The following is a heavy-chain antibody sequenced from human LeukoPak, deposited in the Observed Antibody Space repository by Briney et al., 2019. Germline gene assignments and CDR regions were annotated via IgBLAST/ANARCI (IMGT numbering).Heavy chain of an antibody. CDR2: IKQDGSEK. V-gene: IGHV3-7*03. CDR3: ARYCSSTSCYSDWFDP. J-gene: IGHJ5*02. CDR1: GFTFSSYW. Sequence: LAGGSLRLSCAASGFTFSSYWMSWVRQAPGKGLEWVANIKQDGSEKYYVDSVKGRFTIFRDNAKNSLYLQMNSLRAEDTAVYYCARYCSSTSCYSDWFDPWGQGTLVTVSS. D-gene: IGHD2-2*01.